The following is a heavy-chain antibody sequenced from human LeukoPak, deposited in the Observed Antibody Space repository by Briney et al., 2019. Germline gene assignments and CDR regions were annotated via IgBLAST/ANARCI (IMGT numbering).Heavy chain of an antibody. V-gene: IGHV4-61*01. CDR3: ARTDALYCSSTSCYDY. CDR1: GGSVSSGFYY. CDR2: INYSGST. D-gene: IGHD2-2*01. Sequence: SETLSLTCTVSGGSVSSGFYYWSWIRQPPGKGLEWIGYINYSGSTNYNPSLKSRVTISVDTSKNQFSLKLRSVTAADTAVYYCARTDALYCSSTSCYDYWGQGTLVTVSS. J-gene: IGHJ4*02.